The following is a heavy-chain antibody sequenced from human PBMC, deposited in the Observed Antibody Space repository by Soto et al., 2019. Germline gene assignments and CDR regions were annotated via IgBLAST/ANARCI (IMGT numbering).Heavy chain of an antibody. CDR1: GGSISSSNW. Sequence: QVQLQESGPGLVKPSGTLSLTCAVSGGSISSSNWWSWVRQPPGKGLEWIGEIYHSGSTNYNPSRKSRVTKSVDKSQNQFSLKLGSVTAADTAVYYCARAYSSGWYPSFDYWGQGTLVTVSS. V-gene: IGHV4-4*02. D-gene: IGHD6-19*01. J-gene: IGHJ4*02. CDR3: ARAYSSGWYPSFDY. CDR2: IYHSGST.